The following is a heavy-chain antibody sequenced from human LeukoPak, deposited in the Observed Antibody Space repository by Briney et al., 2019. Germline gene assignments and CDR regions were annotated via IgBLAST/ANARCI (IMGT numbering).Heavy chain of an antibody. V-gene: IGHV3-66*01. CDR3: ASDSPYYYDSSGYPGGYSDY. CDR2: IYSGGST. CDR1: GFTVSSNY. Sequence: GGSLRLPCAASGFTVSSNYMSWVRQAPGNGLEWVSIIYSGGSTYYADSVKGRFTISRDNSKNTLYLQMNSLRAEDTAVYYCASDSPYYYDSSGYPGGYSDYWGQGTLVTVSS. D-gene: IGHD3-22*01. J-gene: IGHJ4*02.